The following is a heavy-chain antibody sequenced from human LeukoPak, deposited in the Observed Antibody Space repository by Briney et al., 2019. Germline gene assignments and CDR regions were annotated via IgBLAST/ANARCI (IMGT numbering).Heavy chain of an antibody. V-gene: IGHV4-59*12. CDR3: ARETDITGTTGYLYYYYYYMDV. CDR2: IWDTEIT. Sequence: PSETLSLTCTVSGGSIRSYFWSWLRQPPGKGLEWIGYIWDTEITNYNPSLKSRVTISVDTSKNQFSLKLSSVTAADTAVYYCARETDITGTTGYLYYYYYYMDVWGKGTTVTVSS. J-gene: IGHJ6*03. D-gene: IGHD1-7*01. CDR1: GGSIRSYF.